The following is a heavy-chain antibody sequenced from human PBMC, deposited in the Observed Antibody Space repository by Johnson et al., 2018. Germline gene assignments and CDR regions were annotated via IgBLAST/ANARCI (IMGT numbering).Heavy chain of an antibody. CDR1: GFPFSDAW. Sequence: VQLVQAGGGLIEPGGSLRLSCAASGFPFSDAWLNWVRQAPGKGLEWVGRIKSKRGGEGTDYAAPVKGRFTISRDDSKNTLYLQMNSLETEDTAVYYCTRYSITAIVWWGQGTLVTVSS. CDR3: TRYSITAIVW. CDR2: IKSKRGGEGT. V-gene: IGHV3-15*07. J-gene: IGHJ1*01. D-gene: IGHD3-22*01.